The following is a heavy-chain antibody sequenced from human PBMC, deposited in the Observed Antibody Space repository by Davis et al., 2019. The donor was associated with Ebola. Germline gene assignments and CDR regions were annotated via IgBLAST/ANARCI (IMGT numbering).Heavy chain of an antibody. CDR1: GGSFSGYY. D-gene: IGHD2-21*01. J-gene: IGHJ3*02. CDR2: VYSRGST. Sequence: GSLRLSCAVYGGSFSGYYWGWIRQPPGKGLEWIGNVYSRGSTYYSLSLKSRVTISVDTSKNQFSLELTSVTAADTAVYYCARGRRIANDAFDIWGQGTMVTVSS. CDR3: ARGRRIANDAFDI. V-gene: IGHV4-34*01.